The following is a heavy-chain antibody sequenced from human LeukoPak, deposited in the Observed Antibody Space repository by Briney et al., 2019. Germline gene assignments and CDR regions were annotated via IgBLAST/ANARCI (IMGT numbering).Heavy chain of an antibody. Sequence: SETLSLTCTVSGGSITSSSYHWGWIRQPPGKGLEWIGYIHYSGSTKYKSSLKSRVTISVDTSKNQFSLKLNSVTAADTAVYYCARGKEVITMLRGLKPGYYFDYWGQGTLVTVSS. CDR2: IHYSGST. CDR3: ARGKEVITMLRGLKPGYYFDY. V-gene: IGHV4-61*05. CDR1: GGSITSSSYH. J-gene: IGHJ4*02. D-gene: IGHD3-10*01.